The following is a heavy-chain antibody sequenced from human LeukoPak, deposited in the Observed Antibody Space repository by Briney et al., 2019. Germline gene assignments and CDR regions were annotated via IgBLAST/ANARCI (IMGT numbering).Heavy chain of an antibody. CDR1: GGTFSSYA. CDR3: ARDLMTTVTTSFDY. J-gene: IGHJ4*02. D-gene: IGHD4-17*01. V-gene: IGHV1-69*13. CDR2: IIPIFGTA. Sequence: SVKVSCKTSGGTFSSYAISWVRRAPGQGLEWRGGIIPIFGTANYAQKFQGRVTITADESTSTACMELSSLRSEDTAVYYCARDLMTTVTTSFDYWGQGTVVTVSS.